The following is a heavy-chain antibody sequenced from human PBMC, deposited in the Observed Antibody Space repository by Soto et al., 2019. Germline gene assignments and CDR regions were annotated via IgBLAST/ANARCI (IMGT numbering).Heavy chain of an antibody. CDR3: AKEDGYCSGGSCYPPPYWYFDL. J-gene: IGHJ2*01. Sequence: QVQLVESGGGVVQPGRSLRLSCAASGFTFSSYGMHWVRQAPGKGLEWVAVISYDGSNKYYADSVKGRFTISRDNSKNTLYLQVNSRGAEGTGVYYCAKEDGYCSGGSCYPPPYWYFDLWGRGTLVTVSS. CDR1: GFTFSSYG. V-gene: IGHV3-30*18. CDR2: ISYDGSNK. D-gene: IGHD2-15*01.